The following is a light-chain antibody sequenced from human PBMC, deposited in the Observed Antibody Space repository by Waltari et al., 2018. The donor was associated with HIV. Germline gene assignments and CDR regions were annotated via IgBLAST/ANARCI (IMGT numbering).Light chain of an antibody. CDR3: GTWDESLSDDVV. Sequence: QSVLTQPPSVSAAPGQKVTISCSGGSSDIGENDVSWYQQFPGAAPKLLIYDNNRRPSGIPDRFSGSKSGTSATLGITGLQTGDEADYYCGTWDESLSDDVVLGGGTKLTVL. CDR2: DNN. J-gene: IGLJ2*01. V-gene: IGLV1-51*01. CDR1: SSDIGEND.